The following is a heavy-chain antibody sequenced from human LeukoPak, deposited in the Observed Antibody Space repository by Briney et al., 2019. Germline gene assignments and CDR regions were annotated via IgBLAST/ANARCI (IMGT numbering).Heavy chain of an antibody. D-gene: IGHD3-22*01. CDR1: GGSISSSNW. J-gene: IGHJ4*02. CDR3: ARTRSRSYYDTNYFVY. Sequence: PSGTLSLTCAVSGGSISSSNWWSWVRQPPGKGLEWIGEIYHSGSTNYNPSLKSRVTISVDKSKNQFSLKLSSVTAADTAVYYCARTRSRSYYDTNYFVYWGEGTLVTVSS. CDR2: IYHSGST. V-gene: IGHV4-4*02.